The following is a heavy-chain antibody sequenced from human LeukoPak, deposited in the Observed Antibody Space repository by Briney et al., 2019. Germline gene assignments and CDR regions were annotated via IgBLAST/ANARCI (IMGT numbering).Heavy chain of an antibody. J-gene: IGHJ5*02. CDR3: AREVGNTGGFDP. V-gene: IGHV3-64*01. CDR2: ISSNGGST. CDR1: GFTFSNYE. D-gene: IGHD4-23*01. Sequence: GGSLRLSCAGPGFTFSNYEMHWVRQAPGKGLEYVSAISSNGGSTSYANSVKGRFTISRDNSKNTLYLQMGSLRAEDMAVYYCAREVGNTGGFDPWGQGTLVTVSS.